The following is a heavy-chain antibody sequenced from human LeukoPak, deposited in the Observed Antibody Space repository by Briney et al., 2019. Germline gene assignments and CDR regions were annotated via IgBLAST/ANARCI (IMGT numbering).Heavy chain of an antibody. Sequence: GGSLRLSCAASGFTFSSYAMYWVRQAPRKGLEWVAGIFGSGGSAHYADSVKGRFTISRDNSKNTVYLQMDSLRGEDTALYYCTKTTSGYSSGQYPGWPADHWGQGALVTVSS. CDR2: IFGSGGSA. J-gene: IGHJ4*02. CDR1: GFTFSSYA. CDR3: TKTTSGYSSGQYPGWPADH. D-gene: IGHD6-25*01. V-gene: IGHV3-23*01.